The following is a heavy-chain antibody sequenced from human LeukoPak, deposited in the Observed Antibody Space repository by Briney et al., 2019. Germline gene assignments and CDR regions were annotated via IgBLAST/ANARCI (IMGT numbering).Heavy chain of an antibody. CDR1: GFTFSGYW. J-gene: IGHJ5*01. CDR3: ARYFYDSYTSSFRFDS. D-gene: IGHD3-16*01. V-gene: IGHV3-7*01. CDR2: MNHDGSEK. Sequence: RSGGSLRLSCAASGFTFSGYWMNWVRQAPGKGLEWVANMNHDGSEKYYVDSVKGRFTISRDNAKNSLYLQMNSLRVEDTAIYYCARYFYDSYTSSFRFDSWGQGTLVTVSS.